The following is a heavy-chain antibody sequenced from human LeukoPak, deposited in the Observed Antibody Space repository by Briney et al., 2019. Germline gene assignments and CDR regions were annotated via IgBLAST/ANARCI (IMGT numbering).Heavy chain of an antibody. Sequence: PSETLSLTCSVYGGSFSDSYWIWIRQSPEMGLQWIGEISHSGGTNYHPSLKSRLTMSVDTSKNQFSLKLTSVSAADTAMYFCAKTGSLMGRFFDYWGQGIQVIVSS. CDR1: GGSFSDSY. D-gene: IGHD3-10*01. J-gene: IGHJ4*02. CDR3: AKTGSLMGRFFDY. CDR2: ISHSGGT. V-gene: IGHV4-34*01.